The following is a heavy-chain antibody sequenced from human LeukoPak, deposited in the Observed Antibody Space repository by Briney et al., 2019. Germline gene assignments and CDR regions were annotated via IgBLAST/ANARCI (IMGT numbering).Heavy chain of an antibody. CDR3: ARGRYNYGFRGLDY. J-gene: IGHJ4*02. CDR1: GYSIGSGYY. Sequence: SETLSLTCAVSGYSIGSGYYWGWIRQPPGKGLEWIGSVYYSGSTYYNPSLKSRVTISIDKSKNQFSLNLTSVTAADTAVYYCARGRYNYGFRGLDYWGQGTLVTVSS. V-gene: IGHV4-38-2*01. D-gene: IGHD5-24*01. CDR2: VYYSGST.